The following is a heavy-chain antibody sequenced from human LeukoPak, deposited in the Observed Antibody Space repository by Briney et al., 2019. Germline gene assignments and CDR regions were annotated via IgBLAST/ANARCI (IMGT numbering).Heavy chain of an antibody. V-gene: IGHV3-21*01. Sequence: GGSLRLSCAASGFTFSSYSMNWVRQAPGKGLEWVSSISSSSSYIYYADSVKGRFTISRDNAKNSLYLQMNSLRAEDTAVYYCARESVVVVPLAYYFDYWGQGTLVTVSS. CDR1: GFTFSSYS. D-gene: IGHD2-15*01. J-gene: IGHJ4*02. CDR3: ARESVVVVPLAYYFDY. CDR2: ISSSSSYI.